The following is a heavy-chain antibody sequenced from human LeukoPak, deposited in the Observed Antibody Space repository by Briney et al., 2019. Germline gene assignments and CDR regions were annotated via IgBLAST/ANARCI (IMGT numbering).Heavy chain of an antibody. CDR2: IYPGDSDT. V-gene: IGHV5-51*01. J-gene: IGHJ3*02. CDR3: ARSRWLPYDAFDI. D-gene: IGHD5-12*01. Sequence: GESLKISCKGSGYSFTSYWIGWVRQMPGKGLEWMGIIYPGDSDTRYSPSCQGQVTISADKSISTAYLQWSSLKASDTAMYYCARSRWLPYDAFDIWGQGTMVTVSS. CDR1: GYSFTSYW.